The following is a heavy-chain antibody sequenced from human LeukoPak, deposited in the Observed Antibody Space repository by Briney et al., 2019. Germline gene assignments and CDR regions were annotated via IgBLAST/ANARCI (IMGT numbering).Heavy chain of an antibody. Sequence: SETLSLTCAVYGGSFSGYYWSWIRQPPGKGLQWIGEINHSGSTNYNPSLKSRVTISVDTSKNQFSLKLSSVTAADTAVYYCATQRFSMANWGQGTLVTVSS. D-gene: IGHD3-3*01. V-gene: IGHV4-34*01. CDR1: GGSFSGYY. CDR3: ATQRFSMAN. J-gene: IGHJ4*02. CDR2: INHSGST.